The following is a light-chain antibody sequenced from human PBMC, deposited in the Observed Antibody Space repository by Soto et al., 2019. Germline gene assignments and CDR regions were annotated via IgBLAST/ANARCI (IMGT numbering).Light chain of an antibody. CDR2: SNN. V-gene: IGLV1-44*01. Sequence: QSVLTQPPSASGTPGQRVTISCSGGRSNIGSNTVNWYQQLPGTAPKLLMYSNNQRPSGVPDRFSGSKSGTSASLDISGLQSEDEGDYYCATWDDSLSGYVFGTGTKVTVL. J-gene: IGLJ1*01. CDR1: RSNIGSNT. CDR3: ATWDDSLSGYV.